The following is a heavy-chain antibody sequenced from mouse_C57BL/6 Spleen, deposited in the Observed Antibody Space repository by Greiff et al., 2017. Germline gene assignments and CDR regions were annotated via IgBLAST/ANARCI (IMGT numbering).Heavy chain of an antibody. CDR2: ISGGGGNT. V-gene: IGHV5-9*01. D-gene: IGHD3-2*02. Sequence: DVKLQESGGGLVKPGGSLKLSCAASGFTFSSYTMSWVRQTPEKRLEWVATISGGGGNTYYPDSVKGRFTISRDNAKNTLYLQMSSLRSEDTASYYCARDSSGAWFAYWGQGTLVTVSA. CDR1: GFTFSSYT. CDR3: ARDSSGAWFAY. J-gene: IGHJ3*01.